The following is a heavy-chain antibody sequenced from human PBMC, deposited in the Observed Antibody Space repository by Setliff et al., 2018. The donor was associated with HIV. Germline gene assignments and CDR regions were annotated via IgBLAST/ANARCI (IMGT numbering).Heavy chain of an antibody. V-gene: IGHV4-39*01. CDR1: SGSVYTASYY. J-gene: IGHJ4*02. D-gene: IGHD6-25*01. CDR2: FYFGRTT. CDR3: ARRRLVGYSFDY. Sequence: SETLSLTCTVSSGSVYTASYYWAWVRQPPGKGLEWIGTFYFGRTTYYNPSLESRVTLSVDTAKNQLSLKVTSVTAADTAIYYCARRRLVGYSFDYWGQGALVTVS.